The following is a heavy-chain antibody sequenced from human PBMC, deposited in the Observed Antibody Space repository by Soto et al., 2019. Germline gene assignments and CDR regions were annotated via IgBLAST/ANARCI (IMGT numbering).Heavy chain of an antibody. Sequence: ASVKVSCKASGGTFSSYAISWVRQAPGQGLEWMGGIIPIFGTANYAQKFQGRVTITADKSTSTAYMELSSLRSEDTAVYYCARRAIFGVVIGYGMDVWGQGTTVTVSS. CDR3: ARRAIFGVVIGYGMDV. D-gene: IGHD3-3*01. V-gene: IGHV1-69*06. J-gene: IGHJ6*02. CDR2: IIPIFGTA. CDR1: GGTFSSYA.